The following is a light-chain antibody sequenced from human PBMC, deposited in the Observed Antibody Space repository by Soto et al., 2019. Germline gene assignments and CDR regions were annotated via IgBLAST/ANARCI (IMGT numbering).Light chain of an antibody. J-gene: IGKJ3*01. CDR3: QQFNSEPFT. Sequence: AIQLNQSPPSLSASVGDRVTITCRASQGISSAVAWYQQKPGKAPKVLMYDASSMESGVPSRFSGSGSGTDFTLTISSLQPEDFATYYCQQFNSEPFTFGPGTKVDIK. CDR2: DAS. CDR1: QGISSA. V-gene: IGKV1-13*02.